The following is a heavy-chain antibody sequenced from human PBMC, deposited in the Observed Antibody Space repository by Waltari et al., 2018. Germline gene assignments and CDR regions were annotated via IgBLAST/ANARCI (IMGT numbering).Heavy chain of an antibody. CDR3: ARRLGVGSGWRGSYYGMDV. Sequence: QVPLVQSGAEVKKPGASVKVSCKASGYTFTSYVISWVRQAPGQGLEWMGWISAYNGNTNDAQKLQGRVTMTTDTATSTAYMELSSLVSDDTAVYYCARRLGVGSGWRGSYYGMDVWGQGTTVTVSS. CDR2: ISAYNGNT. J-gene: IGHJ6*02. CDR1: GYTFTSYV. V-gene: IGHV1-18*01. D-gene: IGHD6-19*01.